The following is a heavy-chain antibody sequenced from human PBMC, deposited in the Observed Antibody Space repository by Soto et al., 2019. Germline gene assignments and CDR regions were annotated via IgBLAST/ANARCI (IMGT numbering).Heavy chain of an antibody. V-gene: IGHV4-4*02. J-gene: IGHJ4*02. D-gene: IGHD3-22*01. CDR3: ARDHTSGDSSGYPY. CDR2: IYHSGST. CDR1: GGAISSSNW. Sequence: LETLSLTCAVSGGAISSSNWWSWVRQPPGKGLEWIGEIYHSGSTNYNPSLKSRVTISVDKSKNQFSLKLSSVTAADTAVYYCARDHTSGDSSGYPYWGQGTLVTVSS.